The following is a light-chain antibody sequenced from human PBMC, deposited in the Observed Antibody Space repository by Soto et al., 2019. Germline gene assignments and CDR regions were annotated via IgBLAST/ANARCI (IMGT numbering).Light chain of an antibody. V-gene: IGLV2-14*03. CDR1: SSDVGGYNF. J-gene: IGLJ1*01. CDR3: SSYATSILEV. CDR2: DVS. Sequence: QSVLTQPASVSGSPGQSITISCTGTSSDVGGYNFVSWYQQHPGKAPKHMIYDVSNRPSGVSDRFSGSKFGNTASLTIFGLQAEDEADYYCSSYATSILEVFRTGTKVTVL.